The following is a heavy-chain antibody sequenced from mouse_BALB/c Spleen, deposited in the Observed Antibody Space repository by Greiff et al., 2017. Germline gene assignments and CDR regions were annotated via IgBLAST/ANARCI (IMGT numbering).Heavy chain of an antibody. Sequence: EVQVVESGGGLVQPGGSRKLSCAASGFTFSSFGMHWVRQAPEKGLEWVAYISSGSSTIYYADTVKGRFTISRDNPKNTLFLQMTSLRSEDTAMYYCARHPSFDYWGQGTTLTVSS. CDR2: ISSGSSTI. CDR1: GFTFSSFG. CDR3: ARHPSFDY. J-gene: IGHJ2*01. V-gene: IGHV5-17*02.